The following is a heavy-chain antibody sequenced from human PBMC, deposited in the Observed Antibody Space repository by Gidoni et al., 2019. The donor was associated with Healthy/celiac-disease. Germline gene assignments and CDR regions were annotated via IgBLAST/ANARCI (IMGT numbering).Heavy chain of an antibody. J-gene: IGHJ6*03. V-gene: IGHV3-30*18. CDR2: ISYDGSNK. CDR3: AKLIGTYYDFWSGYYSPGGGPYYMDV. CDR1: GFTFSSYG. Sequence: LRLSCAASGFTFSSYGMHWVRQAPGKGLEWVAVISYDGSNKYYADSVKGRFTISRDNSKNTLYLQMNSLRAEDTAVYYCAKLIGTYYDFWSGYYSPGGGPYYMDVWGKGTTVTVSS. D-gene: IGHD3-3*01.